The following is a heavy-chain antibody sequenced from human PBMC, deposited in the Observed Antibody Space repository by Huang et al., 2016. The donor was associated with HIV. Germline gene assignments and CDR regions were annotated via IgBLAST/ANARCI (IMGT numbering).Heavy chain of an antibody. CDR1: GFDFSTHI. CDR2: VGDNDQKV. Sequence: HLVESGGGSVRPGESLKPSCVATGFDFSTHIFTWVRQAPVRGRERITHVGDNDQKVAYGNAVRGRFTISRDNARQSIYLQMRNLRPSDTAKYYCVRDTKYRSGFYNYYYMDVWGNGTAVTVSS. CDR3: VRDTKYRSGFYNYYYMDV. D-gene: IGHD6-25*01. V-gene: IGHV3-48*01. J-gene: IGHJ6*03.